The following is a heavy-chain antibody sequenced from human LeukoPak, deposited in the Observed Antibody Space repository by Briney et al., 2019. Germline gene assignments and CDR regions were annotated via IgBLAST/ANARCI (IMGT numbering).Heavy chain of an antibody. Sequence: GGSLRLSCAASGFTFSSYGMHWVRQAPGKGLEWVAFIRYDGSNKYYADSVKGRFTTSRDNSKNTLYLQMNSLRAEDTAVYYCARGPSGYHNTGGQGTLVTVSS. D-gene: IGHD5-12*01. CDR1: GFTFSSYG. CDR3: ARGPSGYHNT. J-gene: IGHJ4*02. V-gene: IGHV3-30*02. CDR2: IRYDGSNK.